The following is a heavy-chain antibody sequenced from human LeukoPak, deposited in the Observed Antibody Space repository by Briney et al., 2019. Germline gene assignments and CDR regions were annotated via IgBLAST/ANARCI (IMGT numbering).Heavy chain of an antibody. CDR3: AREVDIAVAGD. CDR1: GYTFTIYY. CDR2: INPSGGST. J-gene: IGHJ4*02. V-gene: IGHV1-46*01. D-gene: IGHD6-19*01. Sequence: ASVTVSFKASGYTFTIYYMHWVRQAPGQGLEWMGIINPSGGSTSYAQKFQGRVTMTRDTSTSTVYMELSSLRSEDTAVYYCAREVDIAVAGDWGQGTLVTVSS.